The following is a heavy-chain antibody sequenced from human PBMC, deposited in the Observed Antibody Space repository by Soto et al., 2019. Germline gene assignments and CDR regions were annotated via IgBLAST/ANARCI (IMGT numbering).Heavy chain of an antibody. J-gene: IGHJ6*03. V-gene: IGHV1-3*01. CDR1: GYTFTNYA. CDR3: ARGHLAVVPVASWFYYMDV. D-gene: IGHD2-2*01. CDR2: INAGNGNT. Sequence: ASVKVSCKSSGYTFTNYAVHWVRQAPGQRLEWMGWINAGNGNTRFSQNLQGRVTITRDTSARTVYMELSSLRSEDTAVYYCARGHLAVVPVASWFYYMDVWGKGTTVTVSS.